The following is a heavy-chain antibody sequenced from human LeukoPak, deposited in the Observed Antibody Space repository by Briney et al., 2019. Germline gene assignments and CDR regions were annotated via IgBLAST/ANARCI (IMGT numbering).Heavy chain of an antibody. CDR1: GFTVSANY. J-gene: IGHJ4*02. V-gene: IGHV3-53*01. Sequence: GGSLRLSCVASGFTVSANYMSWIRQAPGKGLEWVSFLFSGGTTYYADSVKGRFTISRDNSKNTVSLQMNSLRAEDTAVYYCAKDRPSTSWYQGFCDYWGQGTLVTVSS. CDR2: LFSGGTT. CDR3: AKDRPSTSWYQGFCDY. D-gene: IGHD6-13*01.